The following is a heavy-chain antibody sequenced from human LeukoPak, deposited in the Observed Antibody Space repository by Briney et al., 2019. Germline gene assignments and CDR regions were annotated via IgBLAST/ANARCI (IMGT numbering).Heavy chain of an antibody. Sequence: GGSLRLSCAASGFTFSSYEMNWVRQAPGKGLEWVSYISSSGSTIYYADSVKGRFTISRDNAKNSLYLQMNSLRAEDTAVYYCARGRVAAAGTFRVLFDYWGQGTLVTVSS. D-gene: IGHD6-13*01. V-gene: IGHV3-48*03. CDR3: ARGRVAAAGTFRVLFDY. CDR1: GFTFSSYE. J-gene: IGHJ4*02. CDR2: ISSSGSTI.